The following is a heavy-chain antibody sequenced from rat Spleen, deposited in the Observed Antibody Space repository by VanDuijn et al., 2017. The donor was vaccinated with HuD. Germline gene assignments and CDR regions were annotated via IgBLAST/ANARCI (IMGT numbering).Heavy chain of an antibody. CDR3: ARGDYDGSYYYRYYVMDA. CDR2: IWNGGRI. D-gene: IGHD1-12*02. CDR1: GFSLSSYN. V-gene: IGHV2-30*01. Sequence: QVQLKESGPGLVQPSQTLSLTCAVSGFSLSSYNVHWIRQPTGKGLAWMGIIWNGGRIEYNSALKSRLSFSRDTSKSQVFLKMNSLQTEDTATYYCARGDYDGSYYYRYYVMDAWGQGASVTVSS. J-gene: IGHJ4*01.